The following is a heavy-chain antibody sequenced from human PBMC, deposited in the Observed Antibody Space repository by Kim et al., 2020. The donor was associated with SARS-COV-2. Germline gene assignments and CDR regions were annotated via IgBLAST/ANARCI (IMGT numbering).Heavy chain of an antibody. CDR1: GFTFSSYG. V-gene: IGHV3-33*05. Sequence: GGSLRLSCAASGFTFSSYGMHWVRQAPGKGLEWVAVISYDGSNKYYADSVKGRFTISRDNSKNTLYLQMNSLRAEDTAVYYCARSDSSGYYLGFGFDYWGQGTLVTVSS. CDR3: ARSDSSGYYLGFGFDY. CDR2: ISYDGSNK. D-gene: IGHD3-22*01. J-gene: IGHJ4*02.